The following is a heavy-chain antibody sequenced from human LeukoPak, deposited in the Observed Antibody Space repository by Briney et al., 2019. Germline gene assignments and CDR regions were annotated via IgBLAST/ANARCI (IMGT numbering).Heavy chain of an antibody. CDR1: GFTFSSYG. CDR2: ISYDGSNK. Sequence: PGGSLRLSCAASGFTFSSYGMHWVRQAPGKGLEWVAVISYDGSNKYYADSVKGRFVISRDNSKNTLYLQMDSLRAEDMAVYYCARGGHWDSGGYSDSWGQGTPVTVSS. CDR3: ARGGHWDSGGYSDS. V-gene: IGHV3-30*03. D-gene: IGHD3-22*01. J-gene: IGHJ5*01.